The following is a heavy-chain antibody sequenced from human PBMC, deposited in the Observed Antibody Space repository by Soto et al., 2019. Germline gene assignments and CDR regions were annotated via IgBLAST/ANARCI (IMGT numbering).Heavy chain of an antibody. CDR2: ISSSSSTI. Sequence: GGSLRLSCAASGFTFSSYSMNWVRQAPGKGLEWVSYISSSSSTIYYADSVKGRSTISRDNAKNSLYLQMNSLRAEDTAVYYCARDIGQWLVRAFDIWGQGTMVTVSS. CDR1: GFTFSSYS. J-gene: IGHJ3*02. V-gene: IGHV3-48*01. D-gene: IGHD6-19*01. CDR3: ARDIGQWLVRAFDI.